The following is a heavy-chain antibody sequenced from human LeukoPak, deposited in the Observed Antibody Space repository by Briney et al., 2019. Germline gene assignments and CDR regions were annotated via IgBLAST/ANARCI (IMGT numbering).Heavy chain of an antibody. V-gene: IGHV3-23*01. CDR2: IGGSGDKT. CDR3: TRDPNGDYVGAFDM. J-gene: IGHJ3*02. CDR1: GFTFNRNA. D-gene: IGHD4-17*01. Sequence: PGGSLRLSCAASGFTFNRNAISWVRQAPGKGLEWVSTIGGSGDKTFYADSVKGRFTISRDNSRDTLFLQMNSLRAEDTALYYCTRDPNGDYVGAFDMWGPGTMVTVSS.